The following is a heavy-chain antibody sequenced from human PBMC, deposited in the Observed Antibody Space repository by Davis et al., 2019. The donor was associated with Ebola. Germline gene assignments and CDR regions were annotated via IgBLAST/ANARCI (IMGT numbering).Heavy chain of an antibody. J-gene: IGHJ4*02. CDR1: GGSISSYY. CDR2: IYYSGST. Sequence: SETLSLTCTVSGGSISSYYWSWIRQPPGKGLEWIGYIYYSGSTNYNPSLKSRVTISVDTSKNQFSLKLSSVTAADTALYYCARVRYSNHDYWGQGTLVTVSS. D-gene: IGHD4-11*01. CDR3: ARVRYSNHDY. V-gene: IGHV4-59*01.